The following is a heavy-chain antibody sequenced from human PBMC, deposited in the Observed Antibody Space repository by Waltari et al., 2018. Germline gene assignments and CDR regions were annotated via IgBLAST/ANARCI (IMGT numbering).Heavy chain of an antibody. CDR2: IYYSGST. CDR3: ARRIAAAGKVGYFDY. Sequence: QLQLQESGPGLVKPSETLSLTCTVSGGSISSSSYYWGWIRQPPGKGLEWIGSIYYSGSTYYNPSRKSRVTISVDTSKNQFSLKLSSVTAADTAVYYCARRIAAAGKVGYFDYWGQGTLVTVSS. J-gene: IGHJ4*02. CDR1: GGSISSSSYY. V-gene: IGHV4-39*01. D-gene: IGHD6-13*01.